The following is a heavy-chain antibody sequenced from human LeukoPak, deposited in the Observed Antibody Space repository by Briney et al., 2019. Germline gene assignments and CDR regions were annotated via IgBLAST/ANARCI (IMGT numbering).Heavy chain of an antibody. Sequence: PSETLSLTCTVSGGSMSGISYYWGWIRQSPGKGLEWIGSVYYSGSTYYNPSLNSRVTISVDTSKNQFSLKVTSVTAADTAVYYCGRLYENWVDPWGQGTLVIVSS. CDR1: GGSMSGISYY. CDR2: VYYSGST. V-gene: IGHV4-39*01. CDR3: GRLYENWVDP. J-gene: IGHJ5*02. D-gene: IGHD5/OR15-5a*01.